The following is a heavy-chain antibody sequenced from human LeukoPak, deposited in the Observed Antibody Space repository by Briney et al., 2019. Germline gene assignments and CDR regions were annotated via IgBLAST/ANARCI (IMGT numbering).Heavy chain of an antibody. Sequence: GGSLRLSCAASGFTFSSYAMHWVRQAPGKGLEWVAVISYDGSNKYYADSVKGRFTISRDNSKNTLYLQMNSLRAEDTAVYYCATTVTTWDYYGMDVWGQGTTVTVSS. D-gene: IGHD4-17*01. J-gene: IGHJ6*02. V-gene: IGHV3-30-3*01. CDR3: ATTVTTWDYYGMDV. CDR2: ISYDGSNK. CDR1: GFTFSSYA.